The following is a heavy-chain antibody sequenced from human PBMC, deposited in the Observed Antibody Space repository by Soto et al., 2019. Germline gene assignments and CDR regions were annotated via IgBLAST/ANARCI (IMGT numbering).Heavy chain of an antibody. CDR2: IYYSGST. J-gene: IGHJ4*02. D-gene: IGHD6-13*01. V-gene: IGHV4-31*03. CDR3: ARGGIAAAAPPDY. CDR1: GGSISSGGYY. Sequence: QVQLQESGPGLVKPSQTLSLTCTVSGGSISSGGYYWSWIRQHPGKGLEWIGYIYYSGSTYYNPSLKSRVTISVDTSKKQFSLKLSSVTAADTAVYYCARGGIAAAAPPDYWGQGTLVTVSS.